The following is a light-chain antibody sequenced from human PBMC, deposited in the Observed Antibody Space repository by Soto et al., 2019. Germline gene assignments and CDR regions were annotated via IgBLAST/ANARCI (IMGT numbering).Light chain of an antibody. CDR1: QSLLHSDGKTY. CDR3: MQSIQLPRT. Sequence: DIVMTQTPLSLSVTPGQPASISCKSSQSLLHSDGKTYLYWYLQRSGQPPQLLIHEVSNRFSGVPERFSGRGSGTDFTLEISRVEAEDVGIYYCMQSIQLPRTFGQGTKVEIK. V-gene: IGKV2D-29*01. CDR2: EVS. J-gene: IGKJ1*01.